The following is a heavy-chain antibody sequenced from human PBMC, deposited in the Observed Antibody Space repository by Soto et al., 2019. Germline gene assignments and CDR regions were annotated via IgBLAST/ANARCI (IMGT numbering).Heavy chain of an antibody. Sequence: PSETLSLTCAVSGYSISSGYYWGWIRQPPGKGLQWIGNMYHSGNTYYNPSLKSRVTISVDTSKNQFSLKLRSVTAADEAVYYCARVSYFDSGGFFYYFDYWGQGALVIVSS. CDR3: ARVSYFDSGGFFYYFDY. J-gene: IGHJ4*02. CDR1: GYSISSGYY. D-gene: IGHD3-22*01. V-gene: IGHV4-38-2*01. CDR2: MYHSGNT.